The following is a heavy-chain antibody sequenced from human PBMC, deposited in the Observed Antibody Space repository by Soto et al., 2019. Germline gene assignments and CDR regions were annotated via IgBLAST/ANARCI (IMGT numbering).Heavy chain of an antibody. V-gene: IGHV4-34*01. J-gene: IGHJ6*02. CDR2: INHSGST. CDR3: ARGGGGIAAAGSPHKYYYYYGMDV. CDR1: GGSFSGYY. Sequence: PSETLSLTCAVYGGSFSGYYWSWIRQPPGKGLEWIGEINHSGSTNYNPSLKSRVTISVDTSKNQFSLKLSSVTAADTAVYYCARGGGGIAAAGSPHKYYYYYGMDVWGQGTTVTVSS. D-gene: IGHD6-13*01.